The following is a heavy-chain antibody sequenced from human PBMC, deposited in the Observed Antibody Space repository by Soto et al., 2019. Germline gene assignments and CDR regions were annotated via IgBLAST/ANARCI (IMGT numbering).Heavy chain of an antibody. CDR2: IRSRAVSYAT. CDR3: TRLEDARDLAFDI. V-gene: IGHV3-73*01. CDR1: GFSFSGSG. J-gene: IGHJ3*02. D-gene: IGHD2-21*02. Sequence: GGSLRLSCVASGFSFSGSGMHWVRQASGKGLEWVARIRSRAVSYATGYATSVNGRFTISRDDSKNTVYLEMHSLKIEDTAVYYCTRLEDARDLAFDIWRQGTRVTVSS.